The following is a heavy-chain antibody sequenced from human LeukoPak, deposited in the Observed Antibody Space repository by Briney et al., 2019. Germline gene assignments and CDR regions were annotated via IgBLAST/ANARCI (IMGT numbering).Heavy chain of an antibody. V-gene: IGHV4-34*01. Sequence: SETLPLTCAVYGGSFSGYYWSWIRQPPGKGLEWIGEINHSGSTNYNPSLKSRVTISVDTSKNQFSLKLSSVTAADTAVYYCARSRGYYDSSGYYWGQGTLVTVSS. J-gene: IGHJ4*02. CDR1: GGSFSGYY. CDR2: INHSGST. CDR3: ARSRGYYDSSGYY. D-gene: IGHD3-22*01.